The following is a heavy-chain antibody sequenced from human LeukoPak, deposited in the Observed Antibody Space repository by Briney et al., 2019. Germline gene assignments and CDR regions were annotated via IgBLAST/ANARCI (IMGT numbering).Heavy chain of an antibody. D-gene: IGHD4-11*01. CDR3: AKDAQRGFNYSNSLQN. CDR1: GFTFSHYG. J-gene: IGHJ1*01. V-gene: IGHV3-33*06. CDR2: IWSDGSDK. Sequence: GGSLRLSCAASGFTFSHYGMHWVRQTPGAGLEWVAVIWSDGSDKYYAKSVKGRFTISRDNSKNSLFLQMNSLRAEDTAVYYCAKDAQRGFNYSNSLQNWGQGILVTVSS.